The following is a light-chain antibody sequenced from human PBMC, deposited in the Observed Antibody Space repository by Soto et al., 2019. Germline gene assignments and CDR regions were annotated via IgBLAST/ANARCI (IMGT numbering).Light chain of an antibody. V-gene: IGLV2-14*03. CDR1: SSDIGDYKY. CDR3: SSYTDSSFVI. J-gene: IGLJ2*01. CDR2: DVS. Sequence: QSVLTQPASVSGSPGQSITISCTGTSSDIGDYKYVSWYKQHPGKAPKLMIYDVSNRPSGVSNRFSGSKSGNTASLTISGFQAEDEADYYCSSYTDSSFVIFGGGTKVTVL.